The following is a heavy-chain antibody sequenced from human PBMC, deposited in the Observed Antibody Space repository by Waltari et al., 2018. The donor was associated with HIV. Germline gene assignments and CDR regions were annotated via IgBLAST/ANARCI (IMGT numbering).Heavy chain of an antibody. Sequence: QLQLQESGPGLVKPSEPLSLTCTVSGGSISSSSSYWGWIRQPPGKGLEWIGSIYYSGSTYYNPSLKSRVTISVDTSKNQFSLKLSSVTAADTAVYYCASTPMVRGATYYYYGMDVWGQGTTVTVSS. CDR3: ASTPMVRGATYYYYGMDV. CDR2: IYYSGST. D-gene: IGHD3-10*01. V-gene: IGHV4-39*01. CDR1: GGSISSSSSY. J-gene: IGHJ6*02.